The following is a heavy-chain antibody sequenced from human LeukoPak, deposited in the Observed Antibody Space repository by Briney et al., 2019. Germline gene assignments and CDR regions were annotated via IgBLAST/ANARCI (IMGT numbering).Heavy chain of an antibody. Sequence: ASVKVSCKASGYTFTSCDINWVRQATGQGLEWMGWMNPNSGNTGYAQKFQGRVTMTRNTSISTAYMELSSLRSEDTAVYYCARGPIAAAGFFDYWGQGTLVTVSS. J-gene: IGHJ4*02. CDR1: GYTFTSCD. D-gene: IGHD6-13*01. V-gene: IGHV1-8*01. CDR3: ARGPIAAAGFFDY. CDR2: MNPNSGNT.